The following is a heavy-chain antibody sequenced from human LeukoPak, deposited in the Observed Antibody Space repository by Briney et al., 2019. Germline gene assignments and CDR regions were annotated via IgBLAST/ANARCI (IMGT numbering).Heavy chain of an antibody. Sequence: SVKVSCKASGGTFSSYAISWVRQAPGQGLEWMGGIIPIFGTANYAQKFQGRVTITADKSTNTAYMELSSLRSEDTAVYYCAGGDEASCSGGSCYHYYYYYYMDVWGKGTTVTVSS. CDR1: GGTFSSYA. CDR2: IIPIFGTA. D-gene: IGHD2-15*01. J-gene: IGHJ6*03. V-gene: IGHV1-69*06. CDR3: AGGDEASCSGGSCYHYYYYYYMDV.